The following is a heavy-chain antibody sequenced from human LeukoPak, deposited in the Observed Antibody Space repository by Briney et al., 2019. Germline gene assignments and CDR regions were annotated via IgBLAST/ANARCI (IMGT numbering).Heavy chain of an antibody. CDR2: IYYSGST. J-gene: IGHJ4*02. CDR3: ARRGYNYGSEIDY. CDR1: GGSISSSGYF. V-gene: IGHV4-39*02. Sequence: SETLSLTCTVSGGSISSSGYFWVWIRQPPGKGLEWIANIYYSGSTYSSPSLKSRVTLSVDTSKNHFSPKLTSVTAADTAIYYCARRGYNYGSEIDYWGQGTLVTVSS. D-gene: IGHD5-18*01.